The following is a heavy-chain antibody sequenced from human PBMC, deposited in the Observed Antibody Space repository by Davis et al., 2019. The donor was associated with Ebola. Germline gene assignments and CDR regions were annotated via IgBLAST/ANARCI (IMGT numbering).Heavy chain of an antibody. D-gene: IGHD2-15*01. CDR1: GFTFSSYA. CDR3: ASGQDIVVVVAASFSAFDI. Sequence: GESLKISCAASGFTFSSYAMSWVRQAPGKGLEWVSAISGSGGSTYYADSVKGRFTISRDNSKNTLYLQMNSLRAEDTAVYYCASGQDIVVVVAASFSAFDIWGQGTMVTVSS. V-gene: IGHV3-23*01. J-gene: IGHJ3*02. CDR2: ISGSGGST.